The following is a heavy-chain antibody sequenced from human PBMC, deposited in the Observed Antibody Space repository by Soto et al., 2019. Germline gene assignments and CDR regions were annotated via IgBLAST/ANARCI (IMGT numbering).Heavy chain of an antibody. Sequence: ASVKVSCKASGYTFTSYGISWVRQAPGQGLEWMGWISAYNGNTNYAQKLQGRVTMTTDTSTSTAYMELRSLRSDDTAVYYCARDLDVPAATPYGMDVWGQGTTVTVSS. V-gene: IGHV1-18*01. D-gene: IGHD2-2*01. CDR3: ARDLDVPAATPYGMDV. CDR1: GYTFTSYG. CDR2: ISAYNGNT. J-gene: IGHJ6*02.